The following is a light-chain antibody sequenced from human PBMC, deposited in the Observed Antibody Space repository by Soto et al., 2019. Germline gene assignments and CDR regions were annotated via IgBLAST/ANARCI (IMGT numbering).Light chain of an antibody. CDR3: EAWDDSLSGVV. CDR1: SYNIGNNF. J-gene: IGLJ2*01. Sequence: QSVLTKPPSASGTPGERVNISCSGSSYNIGNNFVYWYQQRPVTAPKLLIYRDNQRPSGVPDRFSGSKSGTSASLAITGPRSEDEADSYCEAWDDSLSGVVFGGGTKLTVL. V-gene: IGLV1-47*01. CDR2: RDN.